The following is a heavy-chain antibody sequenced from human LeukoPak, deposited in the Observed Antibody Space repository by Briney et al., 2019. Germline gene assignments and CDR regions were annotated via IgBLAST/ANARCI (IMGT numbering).Heavy chain of an antibody. J-gene: IGHJ4*02. Sequence: PGGSLRLSCAASGFTFSSYEMNWVRQVPGKGLECVSAINWNGDDTGYADSVKGRFTISRDNAKNSLYLQMDSLRVEDTAFYYCARVVSLELPYLDYWGQGTLVTVSS. CDR1: GFTFSSYE. V-gene: IGHV3-20*04. CDR3: ARVVSLELPYLDY. D-gene: IGHD1-7*01. CDR2: INWNGDDT.